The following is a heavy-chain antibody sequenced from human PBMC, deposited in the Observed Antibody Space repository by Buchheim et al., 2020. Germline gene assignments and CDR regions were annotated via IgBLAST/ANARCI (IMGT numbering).Heavy chain of an antibody. J-gene: IGHJ4*02. D-gene: IGHD3-22*01. CDR1: GGSISSGVYY. Sequence: QVQLQESGPGLVKPSQTLSLTCTVSGGSISSGVYYWSWIRQHPGKGPAWIGYIYSSGTTYYNPSLKTRLTMSGDPSRNQFSLRLSSVTAADTAVYYCARNYDETFDYWGQGTL. CDR2: IYSSGTT. V-gene: IGHV4-31*03. CDR3: ARNYDETFDY.